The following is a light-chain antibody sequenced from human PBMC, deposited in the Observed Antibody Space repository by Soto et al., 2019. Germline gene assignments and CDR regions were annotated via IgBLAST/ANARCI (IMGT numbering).Light chain of an antibody. CDR2: LNSDGSH. V-gene: IGLV4-69*01. CDR3: QTWGTDYV. CDR1: SGHSSYA. Sequence: QPVLTQSPSASASLGASVKLTCTLSSGHSSYAIAWHQQQPEKGPRYLMKLNSDGSHSKGDGIPDRFSGSSSGAERYLTISSLQSEDEADYYCQTWGTDYVFGTGTQLTVL. J-gene: IGLJ1*01.